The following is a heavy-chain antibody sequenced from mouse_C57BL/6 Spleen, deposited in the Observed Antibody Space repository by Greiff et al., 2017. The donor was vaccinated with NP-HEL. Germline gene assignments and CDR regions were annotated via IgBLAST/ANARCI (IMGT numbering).Heavy chain of an antibody. V-gene: IGHV5-16*01. CDR3: ARASHYYGSSPYAMDY. CDR1: GFTFSDYY. D-gene: IGHD1-1*01. J-gene: IGHJ4*01. Sequence: EVKLVESEGGLVQPGSSMKLSCTASGFTFSDYYMAWVRQVPEKGLEWVANINYDGSSTYYLDSLKSRFIISRDNAKNILYLQMSSLKSEDTATYYCARASHYYGSSPYAMDYWGQGTSVTVSS. CDR2: INYDGSST.